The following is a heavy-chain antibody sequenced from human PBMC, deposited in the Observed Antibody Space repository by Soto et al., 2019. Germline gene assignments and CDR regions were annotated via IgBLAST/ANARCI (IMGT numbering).Heavy chain of an antibody. CDR1: GDSVSSDITS. J-gene: IGHJ3*01. V-gene: IGHV6-1*01. CDR2: TYHRSKWFH. Sequence: PSQTLSLTCAISGDSVSSDITSWNWIRQSPSRGLEWLGRTYHRSKWFHDYAASVKSRITINPDTSKNQSSLELNSMTPEDTAVYYCARGNALDAWGQGTVVTVSS. D-gene: IGHD3-10*01. CDR3: ARGNALDA.